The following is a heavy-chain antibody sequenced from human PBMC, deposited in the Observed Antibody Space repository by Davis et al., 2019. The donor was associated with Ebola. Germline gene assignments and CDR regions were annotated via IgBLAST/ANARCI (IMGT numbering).Heavy chain of an antibody. Sequence: GGSLRLSCTDSVITFSSYAMTWVRQAPGKGLEWVSSISSGSYYIYYADSLKGRFTISRDNAKNSLSLQMNSLRAEDTAVYYCARGGYYDDSGYSHAAFDIWGQGTMVTVSS. CDR3: ARGGYYDDSGYSHAAFDI. D-gene: IGHD3-22*01. V-gene: IGHV3-21*01. CDR1: VITFSSYA. J-gene: IGHJ3*02. CDR2: ISSGSYYI.